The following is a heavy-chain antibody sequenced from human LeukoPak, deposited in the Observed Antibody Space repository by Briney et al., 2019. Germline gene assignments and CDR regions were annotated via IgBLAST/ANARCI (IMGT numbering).Heavy chain of an antibody. CDR2: IKQDGSEK. CDR3: AKPLRRSYGDYETTFFDY. J-gene: IGHJ4*02. Sequence: GGSLRLSCAASGFTFSSYAMSWVRQAPGKGLEWVANIKQDGSEKYYVDSVKGRFTISRDNAKNSLYLQMNSLRAEDTAVYYCAKPLRRSYGDYETTFFDYWGQGTLVTVSS. CDR1: GFTFSSYA. D-gene: IGHD4-17*01. V-gene: IGHV3-7*01.